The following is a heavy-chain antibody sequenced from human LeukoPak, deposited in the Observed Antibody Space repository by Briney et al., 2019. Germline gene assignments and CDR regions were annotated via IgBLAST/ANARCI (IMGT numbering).Heavy chain of an antibody. D-gene: IGHD3-22*01. CDR2: IYYSGRT. V-gene: IGHV4-39*07. J-gene: IGHJ4*02. Sequence: SETLSLTCTVSGGSISSSSYYWGWIRQPPGKGLEWIGSIYYSGRTYYNPSLKSRVTISVDTSKNQFSLKPSSVTAADTAVYYCASGQVVVIAYPFDYWGQGTLVTVSS. CDR3: ASGQVVVIAYPFDY. CDR1: GGSISSSSYY.